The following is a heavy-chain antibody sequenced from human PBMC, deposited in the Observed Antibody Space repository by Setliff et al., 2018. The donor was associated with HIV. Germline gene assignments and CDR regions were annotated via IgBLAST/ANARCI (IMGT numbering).Heavy chain of an antibody. CDR1: NDSFSNYD. J-gene: IGHJ4*02. D-gene: IGHD2-15*01. CDR3: ARLGRAIDDGGSSLRLDF. Sequence: LSLTCVVSNDSFSNYDWTWIRQPPGKALEWIGYISSSGTTNYNPSLRSRVTISIETSNTRFSLWLRSVTAADTATYFCARLGRAIDDGGSSLRLDFWGQGMLVTVYS. CDR2: ISSSGTT. V-gene: IGHV4-4*09.